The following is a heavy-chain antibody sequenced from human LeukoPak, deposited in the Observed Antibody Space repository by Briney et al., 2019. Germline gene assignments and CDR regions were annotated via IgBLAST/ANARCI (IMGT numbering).Heavy chain of an antibody. J-gene: IGHJ4*02. CDR2: ISGSGGST. CDR1: GFTFSNYA. D-gene: IGHD6-25*01. V-gene: IGHV3-23*01. Sequence: GGSLRLSCAASGFTFSNYAMTWVRQAPGKGLEWASVISGSGGSTYYADSVKGRFTISRDNSKNTLYLQINSLRAEDTAVYYCAGGNTWPGLSYWGQGTLLTVSS. CDR3: AGGNTWPGLSY.